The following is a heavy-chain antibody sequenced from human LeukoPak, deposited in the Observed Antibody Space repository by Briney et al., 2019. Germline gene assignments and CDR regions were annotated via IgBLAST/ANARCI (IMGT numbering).Heavy chain of an antibody. Sequence: GGSLRLSCAPSRFTFDDYAMHWVRQAPGKGLEWVSLISWDGGSTYYADSVKGRFTISRDNSKNSLYLQMNSLRAEDTALYYCAKGRGRGLRYYFDYWGQGTLVSVPS. D-gene: IGHD3-16*01. J-gene: IGHJ4*02. CDR3: AKGRGRGLRYYFDY. CDR2: ISWDGGST. CDR1: RFTFDDYA. V-gene: IGHV3-43D*03.